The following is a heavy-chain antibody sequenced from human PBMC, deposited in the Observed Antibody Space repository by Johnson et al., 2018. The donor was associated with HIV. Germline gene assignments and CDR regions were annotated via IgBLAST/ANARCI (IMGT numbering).Heavy chain of an antibody. CDR1: GFTFSSSA. Sequence: QVQLVESGGGVVQPGRSLRLSCAASGFTFSSSAMHWVRQAPGKGLEWVAVISYDGSNKYYADSVKGRFTISRDNSKNTLYLQMNSLRAEDTAVYYCARAKNLFWSGYYDAFDIWGQGTMVTVS. CDR3: ARAKNLFWSGYYDAFDI. J-gene: IGHJ3*02. V-gene: IGHV3-30*04. CDR2: ISYDGSNK. D-gene: IGHD3-3*01.